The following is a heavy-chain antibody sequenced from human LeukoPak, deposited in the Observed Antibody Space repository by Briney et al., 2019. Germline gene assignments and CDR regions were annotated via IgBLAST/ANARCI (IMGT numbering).Heavy chain of an antibody. CDR3: ARDLSQDGSGSYDDY. V-gene: IGHV4-4*02. CDR2: IYHSGST. J-gene: IGHJ4*02. D-gene: IGHD3-3*01. CDR1: GGSISSSNW. Sequence: SETLSLTCAVSGGSISSSNWWSWVRQPPGKGLEWIGEIYHSGSTNYNPSLKSRVTISVDKSKNQFSLKLSSVTAADTAVYYCARDLSQDGSGSYDDYWGQGTLVTVSS.